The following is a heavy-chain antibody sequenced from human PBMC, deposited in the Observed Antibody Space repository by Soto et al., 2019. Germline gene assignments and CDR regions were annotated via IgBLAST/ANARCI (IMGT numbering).Heavy chain of an antibody. CDR1: GGSISSGDYY. Sequence: ASETLSLTCTVSGGSISSGDYYWSWIRQPPGKGLEWIGYIYYSGSTYYNPSLKSRVTISVDTSKNQFSLKLSSVTAADTAVYYCAREAKHHYYGMDVWGQGTTVTVSS. J-gene: IGHJ6*02. V-gene: IGHV4-30-4*01. CDR2: IYYSGST. CDR3: AREAKHHYYGMDV.